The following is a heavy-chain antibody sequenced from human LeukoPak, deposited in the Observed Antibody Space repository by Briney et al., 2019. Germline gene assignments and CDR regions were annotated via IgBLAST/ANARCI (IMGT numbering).Heavy chain of an antibody. J-gene: IGHJ4*02. CDR2: IYHSGST. Sequence: KSSETLSLTCAVSGGSISSGGYSCSWIRQPPGKGLEWIGYIYHSGSTYYNPSLKSRVTISVDRSKNQFSLKLSSVTAADTAVYYCARGPGGSGSHLPYYFDYWGQGTLVTVSS. D-gene: IGHD3-10*01. CDR1: GGSISSGGYS. V-gene: IGHV4-30-2*01. CDR3: ARGPGGSGSHLPYYFDY.